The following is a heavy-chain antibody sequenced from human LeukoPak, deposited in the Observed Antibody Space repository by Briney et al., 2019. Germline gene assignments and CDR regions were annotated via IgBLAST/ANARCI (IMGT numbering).Heavy chain of an antibody. V-gene: IGHV3-48*04. CDR1: GFTFSSYS. Sequence: GGSLRLSCAASGFTFSSYSMIWVRQAPGKGLEWVSFISSGGFTIYYADSVKGRFTISRDNAKNSLFLQLSSLTAEDTAVYYCARGRFYYPGSGTQYRYFDYWGQGTLVTVSS. CDR3: ARGRFYYPGSGTQYRYFDY. CDR2: ISSGGFTI. D-gene: IGHD3-10*01. J-gene: IGHJ4*02.